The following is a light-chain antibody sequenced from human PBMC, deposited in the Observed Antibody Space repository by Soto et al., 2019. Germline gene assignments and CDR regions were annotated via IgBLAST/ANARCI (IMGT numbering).Light chain of an antibody. CDR3: QQRSNWPLT. Sequence: EIVLTQSPATLSLSPGERATLSCRASESVSSYLAWYQQKPGQAPRLLIYDASNRATGIPARFSGSGSGTDFTLTISSLEPEDSALYYCQQRSNWPLTFGPGTKVDIK. CDR2: DAS. V-gene: IGKV3-11*01. J-gene: IGKJ3*01. CDR1: ESVSSY.